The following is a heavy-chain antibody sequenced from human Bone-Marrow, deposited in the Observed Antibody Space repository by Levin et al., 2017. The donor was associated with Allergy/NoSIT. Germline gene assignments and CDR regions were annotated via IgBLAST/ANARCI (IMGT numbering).Heavy chain of an antibody. CDR3: TSSYCTTTTCWDDY. V-gene: IGHV3-53*01. Sequence: GESLKISCAASGFTVSGHYMSWVRQAPGKGLEWVSAIYSGDNTYYADSVKGRFTVSRDSSKSTLYLQMNNLRAEDTAIYYCTSSYCTTTTCWDDYWGQGTLVTVSS. J-gene: IGHJ4*02. CDR1: GFTVSGHY. CDR2: IYSGDNT. D-gene: IGHD2-2*01.